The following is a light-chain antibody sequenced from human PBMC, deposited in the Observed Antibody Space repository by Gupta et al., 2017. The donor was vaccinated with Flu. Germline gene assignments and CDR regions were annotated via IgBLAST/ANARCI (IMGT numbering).Light chain of an antibody. Sequence: QSWLAQPPSAAGTPGQRVTISFSGSSSNIGSNAVNWYQQVPGAAPKLLIYGNDRRPSGVPDRFSGSKSGTSASLAIGGLQSEDEADYYCAAWDDSLNGHYVFGTGTKVTAL. J-gene: IGLJ1*01. V-gene: IGLV1-44*01. CDR1: SSNIGSNA. CDR3: AAWDDSLNGHYV. CDR2: GND.